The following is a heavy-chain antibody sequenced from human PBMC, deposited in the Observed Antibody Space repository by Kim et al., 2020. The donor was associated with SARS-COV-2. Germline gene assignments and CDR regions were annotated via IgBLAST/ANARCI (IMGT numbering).Heavy chain of an antibody. Sequence: VKGRFTTARDKSKNTMYLQMNSLGDEDTAVYYCAKSCGNREGYYYYGMDVWGQGTTVNVSS. D-gene: IGHD2-15*01. V-gene: IGHV3-23*01. J-gene: IGHJ6*02. CDR3: AKSCGNREGYYYYGMDV.